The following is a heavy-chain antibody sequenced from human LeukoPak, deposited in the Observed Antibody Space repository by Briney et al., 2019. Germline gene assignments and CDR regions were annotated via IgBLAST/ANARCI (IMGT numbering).Heavy chain of an antibody. CDR1: GYTFTSYG. CDR2: ISAYNGNT. Sequence: GASVKVSCKASGYTFTSYGISWVRQAPGQGLEWMGWISAYNGNTNYAQKLQGRVTMTTDTSTSTAYMELRSLRSDDTAVYYCARPPPYGDAADGMDGWGQGTTVTVSS. D-gene: IGHD4-17*01. V-gene: IGHV1-18*01. J-gene: IGHJ6*02. CDR3: ARPPPYGDAADGMDG.